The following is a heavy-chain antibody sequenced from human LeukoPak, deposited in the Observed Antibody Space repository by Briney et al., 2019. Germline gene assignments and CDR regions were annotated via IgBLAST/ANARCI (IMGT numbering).Heavy chain of an antibody. J-gene: IGHJ4*02. CDR1: GYTLTELS. Sequence: ASVKVSCTVSGYTLTELSMHWVRQAPGKGLEWMGGFDSEDGETIYAQKFQSRVTMTEDTSTDTAYMELSSLRSEDTAVYYCATSGAWEIGFDYWGQGTLVTVSS. CDR3: ATSGAWEIGFDY. D-gene: IGHD6-25*01. CDR2: FDSEDGET. V-gene: IGHV1-24*01.